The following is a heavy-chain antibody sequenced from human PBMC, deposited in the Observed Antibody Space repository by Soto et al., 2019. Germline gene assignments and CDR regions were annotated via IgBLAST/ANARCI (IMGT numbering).Heavy chain of an antibody. Sequence: QVQLQESGPGLVKPSQTLSLTCTVSGGSISSGGYYWSWIRQHPGKGLEWIGYIYYSVSTYYNPSRKSRVTISVDTSKNQCSLKMRSVTAADTAVYYCAIISGYADWFDPWGQGTLVTVSS. CDR2: IYYSVST. CDR1: GGSISSGGYY. V-gene: IGHV4-31*03. J-gene: IGHJ5*02. D-gene: IGHD3-22*01. CDR3: AIISGYADWFDP.